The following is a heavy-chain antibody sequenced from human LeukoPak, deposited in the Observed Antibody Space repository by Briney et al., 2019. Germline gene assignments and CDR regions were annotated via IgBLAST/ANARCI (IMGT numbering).Heavy chain of an antibody. Sequence: SETLSLTCTVSGGSISCYYWSWIRQPPGKGLEWIGNIYYSGSPNYNPSLKSRVTISVDTSKNQFSLKLSSVTAADTAVYYCARGARYFDYWGQGTLVTVSS. V-gene: IGHV4-59*01. CDR3: ARGARYFDY. D-gene: IGHD6-6*01. J-gene: IGHJ4*02. CDR2: IYYSGSP. CDR1: GGSISCYY.